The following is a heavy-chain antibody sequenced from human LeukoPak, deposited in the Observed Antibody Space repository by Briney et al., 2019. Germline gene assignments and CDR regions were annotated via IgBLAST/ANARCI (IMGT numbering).Heavy chain of an antibody. CDR1: GDTFTGYY. CDR2: INPNSGVT. V-gene: IGHV1-2*07. D-gene: IGHD2-21*02. Sequence: GASVKVSCKASGDTFTGYYMHVVRQAPEQGLEWMVCINPNSGVTNYAHKFQVRVTMTRDTPITTSYMDRSMRRSEDTAVYYCARVSYCGGDCYNPFDYWGQGTLVTVSS. J-gene: IGHJ4*02. CDR3: ARVSYCGGDCYNPFDY.